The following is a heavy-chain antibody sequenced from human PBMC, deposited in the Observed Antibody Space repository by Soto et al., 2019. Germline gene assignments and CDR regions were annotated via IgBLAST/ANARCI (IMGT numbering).Heavy chain of an antibody. CDR1: GGTFSSYA. D-gene: IGHD2-15*01. V-gene: IGHV1-69*13. J-gene: IGHJ3*02. Sequence: ASVKVSCKASGGTFSSYAISWVRQAPGQGLEWMGGIIPIFGTANYAQKFQGRVTITADESTSTADMELSSLRSEDTAVYYCASTPNLGYCSGGSCYSDAFDIWGQGTMVTVSS. CDR2: IIPIFGTA. CDR3: ASTPNLGYCSGGSCYSDAFDI.